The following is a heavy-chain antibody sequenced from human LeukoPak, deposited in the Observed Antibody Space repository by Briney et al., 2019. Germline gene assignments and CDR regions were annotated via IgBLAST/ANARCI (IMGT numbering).Heavy chain of an antibody. Sequence: GRSLRLSCAASGFTVSSNYMSWVRQTPGKGLDWVSVIYPGDNTYYADSVKGRFTISRDNSKNTLYLQMNSLRAEDTAVYYCAKDRGATGGEFDYWGQGTLVTVSS. CDR2: IYPGDNT. J-gene: IGHJ4*02. CDR1: GFTVSSNY. D-gene: IGHD1-26*01. CDR3: AKDRGATGGEFDY. V-gene: IGHV3-66*01.